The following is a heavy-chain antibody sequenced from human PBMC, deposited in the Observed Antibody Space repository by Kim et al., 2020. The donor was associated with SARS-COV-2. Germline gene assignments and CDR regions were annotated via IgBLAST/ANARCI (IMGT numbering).Heavy chain of an antibody. D-gene: IGHD1-26*01. CDR3: ERKMTGRYLFDY. CDR2: IDYSGET. J-gene: IGHJ4*02. CDR1: GYSISSANW. V-gene: IGHV4-28*01. Sequence: SETLSLTCAVSGYSISSANWWGWIRQPPGKGLEWIGYIDYSGETYYNPSLKSRVTMSVDTSKSQFSLKLSSVTAIDTAVYYCERKMTGRYLFDYWGQGALVTVSS.